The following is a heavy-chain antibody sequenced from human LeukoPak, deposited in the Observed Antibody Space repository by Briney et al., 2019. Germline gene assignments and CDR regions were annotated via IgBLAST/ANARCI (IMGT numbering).Heavy chain of an antibody. CDR3: ARDSDYGSFDY. J-gene: IGHJ4*02. D-gene: IGHD4-17*01. CDR1: GYTFTDYA. Sequence: ASVKVSCKASGYTFTDYAMNWVRQAPGQGLEYIGWINTNTGNPTYAQGFTGRFVFSLDTSVSTAYLQISSLKTEDTAVYFCARDSDYGSFDYWGQGTLVTVSS. CDR2: INTNTGNP. V-gene: IGHV7-4-1*02.